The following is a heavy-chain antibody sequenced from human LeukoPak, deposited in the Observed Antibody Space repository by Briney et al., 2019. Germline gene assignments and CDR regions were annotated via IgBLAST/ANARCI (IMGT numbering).Heavy chain of an antibody. CDR2: MNPNSGNT. D-gene: IGHD6-13*01. CDR3: AREHSSSSDAFDI. V-gene: IGHV1-8*01. J-gene: IGHJ3*02. CDR1: GYTFTSYD. Sequence: ASVTVSYKASGYTFTSYDINWVRQATGQGLEWMGWMNPNSGNTGYAQKFQGRVTMTRNTSISTAYMELSSLRSEDTAVYYCAREHSSSSDAFDIWGQGTMVTVSS.